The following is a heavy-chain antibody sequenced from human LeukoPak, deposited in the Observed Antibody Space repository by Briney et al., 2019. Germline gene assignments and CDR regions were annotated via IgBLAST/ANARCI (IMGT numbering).Heavy chain of an antibody. CDR1: GGSISSGSYY. J-gene: IGHJ4*02. CDR3: ARGGDYVLGSYPV. CDR2: MYTSGTT. Sequence: SETLSLTCTVSGGSISSGSYYWSWIRQPAGKGLEWIGRMYTSGTTNYNPSLKSRVTISVDTSKNQFSLKLSSVTAADTAVYYCARGGDYVLGSYPVWGQGILVTVSS. V-gene: IGHV4-61*02. D-gene: IGHD3-16*01.